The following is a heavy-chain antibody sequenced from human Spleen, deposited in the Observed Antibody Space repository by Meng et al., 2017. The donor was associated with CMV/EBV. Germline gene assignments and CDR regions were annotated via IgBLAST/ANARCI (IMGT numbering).Heavy chain of an antibody. CDR1: GASVTTFW. Sequence: ESLKISCTVSGASVTTFWWSWIRQSPGKGLEWIGYIHYSGITNHSPSLRSQFTMSVDTSKNQFSLKLNSVTAADTAVYYCARDSYHYGSSTYNWFDPWGQGILVTVSS. CDR2: IHYSGIT. J-gene: IGHJ5*02. V-gene: IGHV4-59*02. CDR3: ARDSYHYGSSTYNWFDP. D-gene: IGHD3-10*01.